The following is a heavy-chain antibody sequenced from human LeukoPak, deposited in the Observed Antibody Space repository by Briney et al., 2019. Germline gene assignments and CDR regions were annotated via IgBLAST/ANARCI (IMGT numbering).Heavy chain of an antibody. CDR1: GGSISSYY. V-gene: IGHV4-59*08. Sequence: SETLSLTCSVSGGSISSYYWSWIRQPPGKGLEWIAYISWTGITNYNPSLKSRVTILVDTSKNQFSLKLSSVTAADTAVYYCARSSHYDILTGYSEEDAFDIWGQGTMVTVSS. J-gene: IGHJ3*02. CDR2: ISWTGIT. D-gene: IGHD3-9*01. CDR3: ARSSHYDILTGYSEEDAFDI.